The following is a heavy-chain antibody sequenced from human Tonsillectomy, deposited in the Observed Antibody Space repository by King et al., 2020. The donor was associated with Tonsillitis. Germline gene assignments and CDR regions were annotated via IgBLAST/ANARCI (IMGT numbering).Heavy chain of an antibody. CDR2: MRGAVART. D-gene: IGHD3-3*01. CDR1: GFTFSTYS. V-gene: IGHV3-23*04. Sequence: VQLVESGGGLVQPGGSLRLSCAASGFTFSTYSMTWVRQAPGKGLEWVSVMRGAVARTYHADSVEGRLTISRDNSKNKLYLQMNNLRAEDTAVYYCAKCPYDFWSGGLYYAMDVWGQGTTVTVSS. CDR3: AKCPYDFWSGGLYYAMDV. J-gene: IGHJ6*02.